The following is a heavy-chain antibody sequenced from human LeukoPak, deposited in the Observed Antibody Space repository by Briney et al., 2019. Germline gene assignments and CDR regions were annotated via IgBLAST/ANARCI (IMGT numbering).Heavy chain of an antibody. CDR3: AREVKWELLPTHYYYYMDV. D-gene: IGHD1-26*01. J-gene: IGHJ6*03. CDR2: ISAYNGNT. Sequence: GASVKVSCKASGYTFTSYGISWVRQAPGQGLEWTGWISAYNGNTNYAQKLQGRVTMTTDTSTSTAYMELRSLRSDDTAVYYCAREVKWELLPTHYYYYMDVWGKGTTVTTSS. CDR1: GYTFTSYG. V-gene: IGHV1-18*01.